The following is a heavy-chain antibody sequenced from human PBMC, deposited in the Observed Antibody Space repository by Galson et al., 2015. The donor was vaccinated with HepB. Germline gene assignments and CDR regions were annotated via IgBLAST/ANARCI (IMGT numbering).Heavy chain of an antibody. V-gene: IGHV3-7*03. Sequence: SLRLSCAASGFTFSTSWMSWVRQAPGKGLEYVANMKQDGREIYYVDSVKGRFTISRDNAQNSLYLQMNSLRAEDTAVYYCARGDFWSGPRGLDYWGQGTLVTVSS. D-gene: IGHD3-3*01. CDR2: MKQDGREI. CDR1: GFTFSTSW. CDR3: ARGDFWSGPRGLDY. J-gene: IGHJ4*02.